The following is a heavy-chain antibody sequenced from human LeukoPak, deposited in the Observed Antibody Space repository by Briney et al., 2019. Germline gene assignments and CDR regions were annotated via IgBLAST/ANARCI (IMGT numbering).Heavy chain of an antibody. CDR1: GYSFTHYW. CDR3: ARQSRDGSKTRGYYFDY. J-gene: IGHJ4*02. CDR2: IYPADSDT. V-gene: IGHV5-51*01. Sequence: GESPKISCKGSGYSFTHYWIGWVRQMPGNGLESMGIIYPADSDTTYSPSFQGQVTISADKSISTVYLQWSSLKASDTAVYYCARQSRDGSKTRGYYFDYWGQGTLVTVSS. D-gene: IGHD3-10*01.